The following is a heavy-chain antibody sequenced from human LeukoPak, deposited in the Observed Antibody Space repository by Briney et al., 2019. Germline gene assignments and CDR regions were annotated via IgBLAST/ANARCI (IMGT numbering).Heavy chain of an antibody. Sequence: PGASLRLFCAASGFTFSGYAMSWVRQTPGKGLEWVSGISASGGSTYCADSVKGRFTISRDNSKNTLYLQMNSLRAEDTAVYYCAKDHTYSGSPRAFDYWGQGTLVTVSS. J-gene: IGHJ4*02. CDR3: AKDHTYSGSPRAFDY. CDR2: ISASGGST. D-gene: IGHD1-26*01. CDR1: GFTFSGYA. V-gene: IGHV3-23*01.